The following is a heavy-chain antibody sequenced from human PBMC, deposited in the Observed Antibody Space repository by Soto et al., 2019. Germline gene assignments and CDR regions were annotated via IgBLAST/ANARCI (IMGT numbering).Heavy chain of an antibody. Sequence: SETLSLTCTVSVGSISSDYWSWIRQPAGKGLEWIGRIYTSESTHYNPSLKSRVTMSVDTSKNQLSLKLSSVTAADTAVYYCARAGISDYYYYYGMDVWGQGTTVTVSS. CDR1: VGSISSDY. CDR2: IYTSEST. J-gene: IGHJ6*02. D-gene: IGHD2-15*01. V-gene: IGHV4-4*07. CDR3: ARAGISDYYYYYGMDV.